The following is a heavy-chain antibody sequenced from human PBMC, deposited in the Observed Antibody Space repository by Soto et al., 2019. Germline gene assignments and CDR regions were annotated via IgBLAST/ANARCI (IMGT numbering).Heavy chain of an antibody. CDR2: IYYSGNT. Sequence: SETLSLTCPVSGGSISSGDYYWSWISQPPGKGLEWIGYIYYSGNTYYNPSLKSRVTISVDTSKNQFSLKLSSVTAADTAVYYCVRVGHINWFDPWGQGTLVTVSS. CDR1: GGSISSGDYY. CDR3: VRVGHINWFDP. J-gene: IGHJ5*02. D-gene: IGHD2-21*01. V-gene: IGHV4-30-4*01.